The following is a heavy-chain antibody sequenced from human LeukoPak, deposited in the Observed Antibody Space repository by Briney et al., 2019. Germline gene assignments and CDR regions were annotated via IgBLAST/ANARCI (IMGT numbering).Heavy chain of an antibody. Sequence: SETLSLTCTVSGDSLCSSSYYWGWIRQPPGKGLEWLGCIYYSGSTYYNPSLKSRVTMSVDTSKNQFSLKLSSVTAADTAVYYCARGRGDYGLNYFDYWGQGNLVTVSS. V-gene: IGHV4-39*01. CDR1: GDSLCSSSYY. J-gene: IGHJ4*02. CDR2: IYYSGST. CDR3: ARGRGDYGLNYFDY. D-gene: IGHD4-17*01.